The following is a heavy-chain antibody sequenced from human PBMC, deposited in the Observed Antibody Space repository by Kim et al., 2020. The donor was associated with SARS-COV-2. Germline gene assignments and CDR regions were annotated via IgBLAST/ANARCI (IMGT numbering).Heavy chain of an antibody. CDR3: ASDAPIATTGGID. V-gene: IGHV3-33*01. D-gene: IGHD2-8*02. Sequence: GGSLRLSCAASGFTFRSNAIHWVRQAPGKGLEWVALIWYDGTIRTSGDSVKGRFTITRDNSKNMGYLQMSSLRVEDTAPYYCASDAPIATTGGID. CDR1: GFTFRSNA. CDR2: IWYDGTIR. J-gene: IGHJ4*01.